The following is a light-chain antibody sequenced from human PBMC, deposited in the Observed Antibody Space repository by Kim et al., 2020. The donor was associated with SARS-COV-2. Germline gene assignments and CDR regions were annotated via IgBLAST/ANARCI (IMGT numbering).Light chain of an antibody. CDR2: KAS. CDR3: QQYVYYERR. J-gene: IGKJ1*01. Sequence: DIQMTQSPSTLSASIGDRVTITCRASQSISSWLAWYQQKPGKAPKLLISKASILESGVPSRFSGSGSGTEFTLTISRLQPDDFATYYCQQYVYYERRFGQGTKVDIK. V-gene: IGKV1-5*03. CDR1: QSISSW.